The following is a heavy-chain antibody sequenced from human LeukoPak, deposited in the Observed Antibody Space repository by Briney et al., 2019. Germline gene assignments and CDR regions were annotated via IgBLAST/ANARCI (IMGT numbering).Heavy chain of an antibody. J-gene: IGHJ5*02. D-gene: IGHD7-27*01. CDR2: ISSSGSTI. Sequence: GGSLRLSCAASGFTFSDYYMSWIRQAPGKGLEWVSYISSSGSTIYYADSVKGRFTISRDNAKNSLYLQMNGLRAEDTAVYYCASWADLNWFDPWGQGTLVTVSS. V-gene: IGHV3-11*04. CDR3: ASWADLNWFDP. CDR1: GFTFSDYY.